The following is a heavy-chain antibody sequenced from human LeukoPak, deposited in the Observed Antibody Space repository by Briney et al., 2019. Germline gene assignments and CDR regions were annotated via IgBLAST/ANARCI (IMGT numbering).Heavy chain of an antibody. CDR3: ARTTYSSSWQNAFDI. CDR2: LYSGGAT. D-gene: IGHD6-13*01. CDR1: GFSVN. J-gene: IGHJ3*02. Sequence: GGSLRLSCVASGFSVNWVRQAPGKDLEWVSGLYSGGATYYADSMGGRFTISRDHSKNTLYLQMTNLRVDDTAIYYCARTTYSSSWQNAFDIWGQGTMVTVSS. V-gene: IGHV3-66*01.